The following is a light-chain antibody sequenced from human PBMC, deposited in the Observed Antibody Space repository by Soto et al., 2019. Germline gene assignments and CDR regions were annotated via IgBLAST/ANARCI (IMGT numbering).Light chain of an antibody. Sequence: QSALTQPASVSGSPGQSINISCTGTSSDVGAYNFVSWYQQHPGKVPKLMIFHVSRRPSGVSDRFAGTKSVITASLTISGLQAEDVGDYYCSSYTRSSTHVFGSGTKVTVL. CDR1: SSDVGAYNF. V-gene: IGLV2-14*03. CDR3: SSYTRSSTHV. CDR2: HVS. J-gene: IGLJ1*01.